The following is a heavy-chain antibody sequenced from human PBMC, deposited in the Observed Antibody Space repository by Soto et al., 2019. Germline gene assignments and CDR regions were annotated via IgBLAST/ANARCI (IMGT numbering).Heavy chain of an antibody. J-gene: IGHJ4*02. Sequence: GGALRLSFSAPCFTFSRHSMSRGRPGPGKGVGRGSAISGSGGSTYYADSVKGRFTISRDNSKNTLYLQMNSLRAEDTAVYYCAKGPPSMITIFGVVTPGPYYFDYWGQGTLVTVSS. CDR2: ISGSGGST. CDR1: CFTFSRHS. CDR3: AKGPPSMITIFGVVTPGPYYFDY. D-gene: IGHD3-3*01. V-gene: IGHV3-23*01.